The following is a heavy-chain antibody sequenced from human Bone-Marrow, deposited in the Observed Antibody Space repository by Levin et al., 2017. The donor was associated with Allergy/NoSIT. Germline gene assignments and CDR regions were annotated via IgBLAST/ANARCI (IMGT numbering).Heavy chain of an antibody. CDR3: AKVRRGLDASDI. J-gene: IGHJ3*02. V-gene: IGHV3-23*01. D-gene: IGHD3/OR15-3a*01. Sequence: ETLSLTCAVSGGSISSNNWWSWVRQPPGKGLEWVSSISGSDDSTYYTDSVKGRLTISRDNSKNTIYLQMNSLRAADTAVYYCAKVRRGLDASDIWGQGTMVTVSS. CDR1: GGSISSNN. CDR2: ISGSDDST.